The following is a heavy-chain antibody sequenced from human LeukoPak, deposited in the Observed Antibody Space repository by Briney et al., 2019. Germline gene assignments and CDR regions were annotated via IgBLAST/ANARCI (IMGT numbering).Heavy chain of an antibody. J-gene: IGHJ4*02. V-gene: IGHV3-23*01. CDR1: GFTFSSYD. Sequence: PGGSLRLSCAASGFTFSSYDMSWVRQAPGKGLEWVSVISGSGGSTYYADSVKGRFTISRDNSKNTLYLQLNSLRPEDTAVYYCARDVNLKQLADWGQGTLVTV. D-gene: IGHD6-6*01. CDR3: ARDVNLKQLAD. CDR2: ISGSGGST.